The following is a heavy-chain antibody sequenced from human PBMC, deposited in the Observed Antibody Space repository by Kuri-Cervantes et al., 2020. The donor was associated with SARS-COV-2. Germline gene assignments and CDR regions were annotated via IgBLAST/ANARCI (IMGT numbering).Heavy chain of an antibody. Sequence: ASVKVSCKASGYTFTSYAMHWVRQAPGQRLEWMGWINPNSGGTNYAQKFQGRVTMTRDTSISTAYMELSRLRSDDTAVYYCARVPGTPGGIWFGGASSAVAEYFQHWGQGTLVTVSS. CDR3: ARVPGTPGGIWFGGASSAVAEYFQH. CDR2: INPNSGGT. D-gene: IGHD3-10*01. J-gene: IGHJ1*01. CDR1: GYTFTSYA. V-gene: IGHV1-2*02.